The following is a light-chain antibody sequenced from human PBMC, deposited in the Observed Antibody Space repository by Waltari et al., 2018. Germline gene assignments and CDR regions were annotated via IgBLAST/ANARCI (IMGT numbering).Light chain of an antibody. V-gene: IGLV2-23*02. J-gene: IGLJ3*02. Sequence: QSALTQPASVSGSPGQSITISCTGTSNDVGSNNLVSWYQQHPGKAPKVIIYELNKRPSGVSNRFSGSKSGNTASLTISGLQAEDEADYYCCSFAGTYTWVFGGGTKLTVL. CDR1: SNDVGSNNL. CDR3: CSFAGTYTWV. CDR2: ELN.